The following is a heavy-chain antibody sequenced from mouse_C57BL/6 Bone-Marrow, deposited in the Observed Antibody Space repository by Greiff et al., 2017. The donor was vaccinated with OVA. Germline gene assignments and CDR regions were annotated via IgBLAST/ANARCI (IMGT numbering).Heavy chain of an antibody. CDR3: ARRRYYYGSSGWFAY. V-gene: IGHV1-53*01. CDR1: GYTFTSYW. Sequence: VQLQQPGTELVKPGASVKLSCKASGYTFTSYWMHWVKQRPGQGLEWIGNINPSNGGTNYNEQFKRKATLTVDKASSTAYMQLSSLTSEDSAVYYCARRRYYYGSSGWFAYWGQGTLVTVSA. J-gene: IGHJ3*01. CDR2: INPSNGGT. D-gene: IGHD1-1*01.